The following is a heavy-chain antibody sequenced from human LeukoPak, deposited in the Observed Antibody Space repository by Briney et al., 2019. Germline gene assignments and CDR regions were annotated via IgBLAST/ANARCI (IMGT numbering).Heavy chain of an antibody. CDR2: IYHSGST. V-gene: IGHV4-38-2*02. D-gene: IGHD4-17*01. J-gene: IGHJ4*02. Sequence: SETLSLTCTVSGYSISSGYYWGWIRQPPGKGLEWIGSIYHSGSTYYNPSLKSRVTISVDTFKNQFSLKLSSVTAADTAVYYCARDQDGDYHGTNDYWGQGTLVTVSS. CDR1: GYSISSGYY. CDR3: ARDQDGDYHGTNDY.